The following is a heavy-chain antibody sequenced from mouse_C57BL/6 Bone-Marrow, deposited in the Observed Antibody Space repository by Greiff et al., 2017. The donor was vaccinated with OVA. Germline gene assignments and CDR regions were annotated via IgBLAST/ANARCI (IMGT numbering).Heavy chain of an antibody. D-gene: IGHD2-3*01. CDR3: ARLYDGYYAWFAY. CDR1: GFTFSDYG. V-gene: IGHV5-15*04. J-gene: IGHJ3*01. Sequence: EVMLVESGGGLVQPGGSLKLSCAASGFTFSDYGMAWVRQAPRKGPAWVAFISNLAYSIYYADTVTGRFTISRENAKNTLYLEMSSLRSEDTAMYYCARLYDGYYAWFAYWGQGTLVTVSA. CDR2: ISNLAYSI.